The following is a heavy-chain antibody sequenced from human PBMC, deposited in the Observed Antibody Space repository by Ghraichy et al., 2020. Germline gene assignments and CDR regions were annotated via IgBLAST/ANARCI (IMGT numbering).Heavy chain of an antibody. D-gene: IGHD6-19*01. CDR3: ARRGGLIAVAVAFDY. V-gene: IGHV4-34*01. CDR2: INHSGST. CDR1: GGSFSGYY. Sequence: SETLSLTCAVYGGSFSGYYWSWIRQPPGKGLEWIGEINHSGSTNYNPSLKSRVTISVDTSKNQFSLKLSSVTAADTAVYYCARRGGLIAVAVAFDYWGQGTLVTVSS. J-gene: IGHJ4*02.